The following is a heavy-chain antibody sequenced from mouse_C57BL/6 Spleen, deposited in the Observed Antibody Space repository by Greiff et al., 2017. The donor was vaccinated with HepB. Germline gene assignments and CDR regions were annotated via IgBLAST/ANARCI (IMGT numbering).Heavy chain of an antibody. CDR2: IHPNSGST. CDR1: GYTFTSYW. D-gene: IGHD1-1*01. CDR3: AREENYYGSVDY. V-gene: IGHV1-64*01. J-gene: IGHJ2*01. Sequence: QVQLKQPGAELVKPGASVKLSCKASGYTFTSYWMHWVKQRPGQGLEWIGMIHPNSGSTNYNEKFKSKATLTVDKSSSTAYMQLSSLTSEDSAVYYCAREENYYGSVDYWGQGTTLTVSS.